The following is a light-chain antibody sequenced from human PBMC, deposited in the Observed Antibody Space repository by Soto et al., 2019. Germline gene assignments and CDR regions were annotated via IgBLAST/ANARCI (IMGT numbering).Light chain of an antibody. Sequence: EIVLTQSPATLSLSPGERATLSCRASQSVSSYLAWYQQKPGQAPRLLIYDASNRATGIPARFSGSGSGTDYTLTTSTLEPEDFAVYYCQQRSNWPPSTFGQGTRLEMK. J-gene: IGKJ5*01. CDR1: QSVSSY. CDR3: QQRSNWPPST. CDR2: DAS. V-gene: IGKV3-11*01.